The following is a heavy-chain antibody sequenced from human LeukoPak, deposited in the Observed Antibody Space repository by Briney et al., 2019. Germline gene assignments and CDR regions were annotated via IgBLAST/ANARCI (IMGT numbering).Heavy chain of an antibody. CDR1: GFTFSSYW. D-gene: IGHD2-15*01. V-gene: IGHV3-74*01. J-gene: IGHJ3*02. Sequence: GGSLRLSCAASGFTFSSYWMHWVRQAPGKGLVWASRVNSDGSRTSYADSVKGRFTISRDNAKNTLYLQMNSLRAEDTAVYYCARESYCSGGSCYSGRAFDIWGQGTLVTVSS. CDR3: ARESYCSGGSCYSGRAFDI. CDR2: VNSDGSRT.